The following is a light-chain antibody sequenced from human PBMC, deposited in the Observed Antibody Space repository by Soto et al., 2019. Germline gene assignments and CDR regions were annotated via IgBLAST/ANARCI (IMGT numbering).Light chain of an antibody. CDR1: QSVSSSY. J-gene: IGKJ4*01. V-gene: IGKV3-20*01. CDR3: QQYGSSPLT. Sequence: EIVLTQSPGTLSLSPGERATLSCRASQSVSSSYSAWYQQKPGQAPRLLIYGASSRATGIPDRFSGSGSGTDFTLTISRLEPEDFEVYYCQQYGSSPLTFGGGTKVEIK. CDR2: GAS.